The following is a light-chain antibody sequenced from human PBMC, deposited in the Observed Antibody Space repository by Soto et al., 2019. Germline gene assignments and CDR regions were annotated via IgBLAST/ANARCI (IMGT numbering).Light chain of an antibody. J-gene: IGLJ1*01. CDR2: GNS. V-gene: IGLV1-40*01. CDR1: SSNIGAGYD. CDR3: QSYYSSLSGFV. Sequence: QSVLTQPPSVSGAPGQRVTISCTGSSSNIGAGYDVHWYQQHPGTAPKLLIYGNSNRPSGVPDRFSGSKSGTSASLPITGLQPDDEADYYCQSYYSSLSGFVFGSGTKLTVL.